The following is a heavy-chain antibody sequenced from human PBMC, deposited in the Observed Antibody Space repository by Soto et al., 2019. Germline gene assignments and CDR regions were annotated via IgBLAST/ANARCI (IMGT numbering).Heavy chain of an antibody. J-gene: IGHJ4*02. D-gene: IGHD2-8*02. CDR1: GGSISSYY. CDR3: AGGGGVYYFDY. Sequence: QVQLQESGPGLVKPSETLSLTCTVSGGSISSYYWSWIRQPPRKGLEWIGYIYYSGITDYDPSLKRRVTISVDTSKSQFSLKLSSVTAADTAVYYCAGGGGVYYFDYWGQGTLVTVSS. V-gene: IGHV4-59*01. CDR2: IYYSGIT.